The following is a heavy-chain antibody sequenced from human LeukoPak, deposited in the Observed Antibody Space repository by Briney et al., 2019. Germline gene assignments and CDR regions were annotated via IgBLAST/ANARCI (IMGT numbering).Heavy chain of an antibody. CDR1: GFTFSDYW. J-gene: IGHJ4*02. CDR2: IQNDGSTT. CDR3: ARGGYPGAFDY. D-gene: IGHD5-12*01. V-gene: IGHV3-74*01. Sequence: GGSLRHSRVASGFTFSDYWMHWVREGPGKGVVWVSLIQNDGSTTNYADSVKGRFTISRDIAKNALYLQMNSLRDEDTAVYYCARGGYPGAFDYWGRGTLVTVSS.